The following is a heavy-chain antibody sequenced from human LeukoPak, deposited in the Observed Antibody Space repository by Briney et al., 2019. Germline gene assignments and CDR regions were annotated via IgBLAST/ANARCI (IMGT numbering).Heavy chain of an antibody. J-gene: IGHJ4*02. Sequence: PGGSLRLSCAASGFTFSSYSMNWVRQAPGKGLEWVSYVSSSGSTIYYADSVKGRFTISRDNAKNSLYLQMNSLRAEDTAVYYCASLTTVTPFDYWGQGTLVTVSS. CDR1: GFTFSSYS. CDR3: ASLTTVTPFDY. CDR2: VSSSGSTI. D-gene: IGHD4-17*01. V-gene: IGHV3-48*04.